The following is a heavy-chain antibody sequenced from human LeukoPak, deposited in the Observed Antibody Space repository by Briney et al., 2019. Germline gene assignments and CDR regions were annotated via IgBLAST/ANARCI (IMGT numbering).Heavy chain of an antibody. D-gene: IGHD3-10*01. J-gene: IGHJ6*02. Sequence: SQTLSLTCTVSGGSISSGDYYWSWIHQPPGKGLEWIGYIYYSGSTYYNPSLKSRVTISVDKSKNQFSLKLSSVTAADTAVYYCARRSSMVRSAGMDVWGQGTTVTVSS. V-gene: IGHV4-30-4*01. CDR3: ARRSSMVRSAGMDV. CDR1: GGSISSGDYY. CDR2: IYYSGST.